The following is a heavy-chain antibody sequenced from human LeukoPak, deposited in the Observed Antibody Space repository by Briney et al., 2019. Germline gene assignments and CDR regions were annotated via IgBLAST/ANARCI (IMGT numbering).Heavy chain of an antibody. CDR3: ARAWTIVGAAGAFDI. Sequence: GGSLRLSCEASGFTFSSYGMHWVRQPPGKGLEWVAVISYDGSNKYYADSVKGRFIIFRDNSKNTLYLQMNSLRAEDTAVYYCARAWTIVGAAGAFDIWGQGTTVTISS. D-gene: IGHD1-26*01. V-gene: IGHV3-30*03. CDR2: ISYDGSNK. CDR1: GFTFSSYG. J-gene: IGHJ3*02.